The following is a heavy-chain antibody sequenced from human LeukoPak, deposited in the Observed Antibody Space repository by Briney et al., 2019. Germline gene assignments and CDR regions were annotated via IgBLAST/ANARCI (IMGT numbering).Heavy chain of an antibody. D-gene: IGHD6-13*01. CDR2: ISSSSSYI. J-gene: IGHJ4*02. V-gene: IGHV3-21*01. CDR1: GFTFSSYE. CDR3: AREYSSSWYPFDY. Sequence: GGSLILSCAASGFTFSSYEMNWVRQAPGKGLEWVSSISSSSSYIYYADSLKGRFTISRDNTKNSLYLQMNSLRAEDTAVYYCAREYSSSWYPFDYWGQGTLVTVSS.